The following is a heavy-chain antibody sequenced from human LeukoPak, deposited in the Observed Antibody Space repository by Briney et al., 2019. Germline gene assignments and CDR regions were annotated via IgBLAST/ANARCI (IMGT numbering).Heavy chain of an antibody. J-gene: IGHJ5*02. CDR3: ASYRIGYCSGDTCYADWFDP. D-gene: IGHD2-15*01. CDR2: IKEDGSEK. V-gene: IGHV3-7*01. CDR1: GFAFSSNW. Sequence: PGGSLRLPCAASGFAFSSNWMSWVRQAPGKGLEWVANIKEDGSEKYYVDSVKGRFTISRGNAKNSLYLQMNNLRAEDTAVYYCASYRIGYCSGDTCYADWFDPWGQGTLVTVSS.